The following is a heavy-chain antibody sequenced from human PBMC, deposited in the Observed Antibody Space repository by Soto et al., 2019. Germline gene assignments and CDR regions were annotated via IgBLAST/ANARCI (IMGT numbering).Heavy chain of an antibody. CDR3: ARGGSSRPFDL. V-gene: IGHV3-11*01. CDR1: GFTFSDYY. CDR2: ISISGSTI. Sequence: QVHLVESGGGLVKPGGSLRLSRAASGFTFSDYYMSWIRQAPGKGLEWLSYISISGSTIKFADSVKGRFTISRDNAKNSLYLQMNSLRVEDTAVYYCARGGSSRPFDLWGRGTLVTVSS. J-gene: IGHJ2*01. D-gene: IGHD6-13*01.